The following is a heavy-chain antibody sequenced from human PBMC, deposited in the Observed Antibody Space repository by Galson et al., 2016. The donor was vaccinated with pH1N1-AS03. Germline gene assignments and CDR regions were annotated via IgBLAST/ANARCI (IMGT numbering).Heavy chain of an antibody. CDR1: GYTFTSYG. Sequence: SVKVSCKASGYTFTSYGIGWVRQAPGQGLEWMGWISPYNGRTEYAQKLQGRRTMTPDTSTSTAYMELRSLISDDTAMYYCARAFCSGGSCYDYFYYAVDVWGQGTTVTVSS. D-gene: IGHD2-15*01. V-gene: IGHV1-18*01. J-gene: IGHJ6*02. CDR3: ARAFCSGGSCYDYFYYAVDV. CDR2: ISPYNGRT.